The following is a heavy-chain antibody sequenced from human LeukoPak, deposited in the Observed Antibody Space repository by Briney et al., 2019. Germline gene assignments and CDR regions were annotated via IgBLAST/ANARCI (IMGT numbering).Heavy chain of an antibody. D-gene: IGHD3-3*01. CDR3: ARDSITIFGVVDNWFDP. CDR1: GGSISSYY. V-gene: IGHV4-4*07. J-gene: IGHJ5*02. Sequence: SETLSLTCTVSGGSISSYYWSWIRQPAGKGLEWIGRIYTSGSTNYNPSLKSRVTMSVDTSKNQFSLKLSSVTAADTAVYYCARDSITIFGVVDNWFDPWGQGTLVTVSS. CDR2: IYTSGST.